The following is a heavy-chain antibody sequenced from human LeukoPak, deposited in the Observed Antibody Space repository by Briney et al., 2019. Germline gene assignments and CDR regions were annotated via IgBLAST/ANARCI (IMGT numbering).Heavy chain of an antibody. CDR1: GFTFSTYA. J-gene: IGHJ3*02. CDR3: ARDRVGGFDM. D-gene: IGHD1-26*01. Sequence: GGSLRLSCAASGFTFSTYATSWVRQAPGKGLEWVSTMSGSGDRTYYADSVKGRFTISRDNSRNTLYLQMNSLRAEDTAVHYCARDRVGGFDMWGQGTMVTVSS. V-gene: IGHV3-23*01. CDR2: MSGSGDRT.